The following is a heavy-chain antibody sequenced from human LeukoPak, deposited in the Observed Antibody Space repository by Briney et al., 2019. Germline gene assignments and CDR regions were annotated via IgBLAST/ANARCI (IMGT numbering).Heavy chain of an antibody. CDR1: GFNFNDHY. CDR3: VRSITGGCMSFDL. Sequence: GGSLRLSCAASGFNFNDHYMSWIRQAPGKGLEWVAYISSSSSSTYYADSVKGRFIISRDNAKNSLSLFLQMNGLRADDTAVYYCVRSITGGCMSFDLWGQGTTVTVSS. J-gene: IGHJ3*01. V-gene: IGHV3-11*04. D-gene: IGHD2-8*02. CDR2: ISSSSSST.